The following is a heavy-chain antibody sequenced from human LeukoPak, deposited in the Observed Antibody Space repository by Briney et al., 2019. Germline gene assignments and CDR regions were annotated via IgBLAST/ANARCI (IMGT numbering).Heavy chain of an antibody. CDR1: GFTFSRNW. CDR2: INSDDSST. Sequence: GGSLRLSCVASGFTFSRNWMHWVRQAPGKGLVWVSRINSDDSSTSYAESVKGRFTISRDDSKNTVSLQMNSLRPEDTAVYYCATNTAPVGFYFGYWGQGTLVTVSS. D-gene: IGHD5-18*01. J-gene: IGHJ4*02. V-gene: IGHV3-74*01. CDR3: ATNTAPVGFYFGY.